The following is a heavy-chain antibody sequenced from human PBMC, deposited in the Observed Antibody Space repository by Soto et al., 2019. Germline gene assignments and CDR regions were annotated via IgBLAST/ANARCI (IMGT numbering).Heavy chain of an antibody. CDR1: NGSISGFC. D-gene: IGHD5-12*01. V-gene: IGHV4-59*12. CDR3: ARVLVPRGYSGYAQPRTKYYFDY. J-gene: IGHJ4*02. Sequence: PSETLSITCSVSNGSISGFCWTWIRQPPGKILDWIGYIHYSGRTDYNPSLTSRATMSVDTSKNQFSLNLKSITAADTAVYYCARVLVPRGYSGYAQPRTKYYFDYWGQGTLVTVSS. CDR2: IHYSGRT.